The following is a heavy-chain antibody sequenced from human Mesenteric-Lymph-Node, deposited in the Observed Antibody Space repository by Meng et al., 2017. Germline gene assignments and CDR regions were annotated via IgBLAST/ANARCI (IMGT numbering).Heavy chain of an antibody. V-gene: IGHV3-23*01. CDR1: GFTFNTYA. J-gene: IGHJ5*02. D-gene: IGHD6-13*01. Sequence: GGSLRLFCAASGFTFNTYAMTWVRQAPGKGLEWVATISKNSDRMFYADSVQGRFTISRDNSKNTVYLQMNGLRAEDTALYYCARVGLSSSWYMDNLDNWFDPWGQGTLVTVSS. CDR3: ARVGLSSSWYMDNLDNWFDP. CDR2: ISKNSDRM.